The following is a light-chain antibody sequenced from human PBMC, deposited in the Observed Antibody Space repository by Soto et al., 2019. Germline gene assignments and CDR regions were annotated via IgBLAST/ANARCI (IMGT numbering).Light chain of an antibody. V-gene: IGLV2-8*01. Sequence: QSALTQPASVSGSPGQSITISCTGTSSDVGTYNYVSWYQQHPGKAPKVMMYEVSKRPSGVPDRFSGSKSGNTASLTVSGLQAEDEADYYCSSYGGTNSLKVFGGGTKLTVL. CDR2: EVS. CDR1: SSDVGTYNY. CDR3: SSYGGTNSLKV. J-gene: IGLJ2*01.